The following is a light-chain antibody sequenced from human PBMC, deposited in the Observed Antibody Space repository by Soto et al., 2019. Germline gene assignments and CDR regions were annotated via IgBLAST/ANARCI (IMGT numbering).Light chain of an antibody. Sequence: QSVLTQPPSASGTPGQRVTISCSGSSSNIGTNTVSWYQQPPGAAPKLLIYTNDQRPSGVPERFSGSRSGTSASLAISDLRSEDEGDYFCAAWDDSLRGVMFGGGTQLTVL. CDR1: SSNIGTNT. J-gene: IGLJ7*01. CDR2: TND. CDR3: AAWDDSLRGVM. V-gene: IGLV1-47*02.